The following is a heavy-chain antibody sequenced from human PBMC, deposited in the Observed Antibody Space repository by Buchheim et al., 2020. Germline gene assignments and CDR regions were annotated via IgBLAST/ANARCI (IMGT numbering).Heavy chain of an antibody. V-gene: IGHV3-48*01. CDR3: TREGLYGDLPSFAV. CDR1: GYTFNHYN. J-gene: IGHJ6*02. Sequence: EVQLVESGGGLVQPGGSLRLSCAASGYTFNHYNMNWVRQAPGKGLEWISYISSSSSTIYYADSVKGRFTISRDNAKNSLYLQMNSLRPEDTAVYYCTREGLYGDLPSFAVWGQGTT. CDR2: ISSSSSTI. D-gene: IGHD4-17*01.